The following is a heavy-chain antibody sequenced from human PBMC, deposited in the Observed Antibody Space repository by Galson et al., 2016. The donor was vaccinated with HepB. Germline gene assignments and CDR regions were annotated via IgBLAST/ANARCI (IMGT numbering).Heavy chain of an antibody. CDR3: ARGGRGDSALLFDY. Sequence: CAISGDSVSSNSATWNWIRQSPSRGLEYLGRTYYRTKWYDDYGVSVKSRININPDTSKKQFSLQLNSVTPEDTAVYYCARGGRGDSALLFDYWGQGTLVTVSS. CDR1: GDSVSSNSAT. J-gene: IGHJ4*02. CDR2: TYYRTKWYD. V-gene: IGHV6-1*01. D-gene: IGHD1-26*01.